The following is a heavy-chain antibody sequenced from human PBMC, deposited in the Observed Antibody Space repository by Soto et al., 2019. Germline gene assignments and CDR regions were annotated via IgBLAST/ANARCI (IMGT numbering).Heavy chain of an antibody. CDR2: IIPIIGII. D-gene: IGHD4-4*01. V-gene: IGHV1-69*08. CDR1: GGTFSTYT. Sequence: QVQLVQSGAEVKKPGSSVKVSCKASGGTFSTYTITWVRQAPGQGLEWMGRIIPIIGIINYAQKFQDRVTISADKIMGTDYMEITGLRYDDTAVYDCAGDPYSPYDDSHDPSYPWGQGTLVTVSS. J-gene: IGHJ5*02. CDR3: AGDPYSPYDDSHDPSYP.